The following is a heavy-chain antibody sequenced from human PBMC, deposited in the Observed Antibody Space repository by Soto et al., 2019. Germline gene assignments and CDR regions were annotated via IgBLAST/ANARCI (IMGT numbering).Heavy chain of an antibody. D-gene: IGHD2-2*01. CDR3: ARGQLLFPFDP. CDR2: ISKDGTNT. V-gene: IGHV3-30*03. CDR1: GFTFNNFG. Sequence: QVQLVESGGGVVQPGRSLKLSCVVSGFTFNNFGMHWVRQAPGKGLEWVAVISKDGTNTAYADSVKGRLAISRDNSKNTVYLQIDSLTSEDTRFYYCARGQLLFPFDPWGQGTLVTVSS. J-gene: IGHJ5*02.